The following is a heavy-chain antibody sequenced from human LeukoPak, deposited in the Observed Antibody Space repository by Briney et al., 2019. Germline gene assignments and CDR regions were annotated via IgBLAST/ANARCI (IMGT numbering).Heavy chain of an antibody. CDR1: GFTFSRHD. V-gene: IGHV3-13*04. J-gene: IGHJ5*02. CDR2: FIPAGDR. D-gene: IGHD7-27*01. Sequence: GGSLRLSCEASGFTFSRHDMHWVRQAAGKGLEWVSGFIPAGDRYYAESVKGRFTISRENAKSSLYLEMNSLRVGDTAAYYCVRGGVWGLSSNWLEAWGQGTLVIVSS. CDR3: VRGGVWGLSSNWLEA.